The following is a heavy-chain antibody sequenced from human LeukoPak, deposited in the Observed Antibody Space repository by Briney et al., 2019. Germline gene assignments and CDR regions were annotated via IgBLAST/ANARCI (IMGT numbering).Heavy chain of an antibody. D-gene: IGHD3-3*01. Sequence: SETLSLTCTVSGGSISSYYWSWIRQPPGKGLEWIGYIYYSGSTNYNPSLKSRVTISVDTSKNLFSLKLSSVTAADTAVYYYASSKYDFWSGFFDPWGQGTLVTVSS. J-gene: IGHJ5*02. V-gene: IGHV4-59*01. CDR3: ASSKYDFWSGFFDP. CDR2: IYYSGST. CDR1: GGSISSYY.